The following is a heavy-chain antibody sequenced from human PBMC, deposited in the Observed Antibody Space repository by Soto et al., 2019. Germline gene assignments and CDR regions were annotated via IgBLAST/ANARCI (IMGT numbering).Heavy chain of an antibody. CDR2: IYPGDSET. CDR1: GYSFTSYH. V-gene: IGHV5-51*01. Sequence: EVQLVQSGAEVKKPGESLKISCKGSGYSFTSYHIVWVRQMPGKGLEWMGIIYPGDSETRYRPSLQGQGTMSAHKSTSTAYLQWSSLKASDTAMYYCARRSYCDGDCTRRPYDYYGMDVWGQGTTVTVSS. CDR3: ARRSYCDGDCTRRPYDYYGMDV. J-gene: IGHJ6*02. D-gene: IGHD2-21*02.